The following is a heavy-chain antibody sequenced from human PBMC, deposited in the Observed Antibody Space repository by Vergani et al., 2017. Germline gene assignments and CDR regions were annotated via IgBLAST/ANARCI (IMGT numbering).Heavy chain of an antibody. V-gene: IGHV3-64*01. CDR2: ISSNGGST. J-gene: IGHJ2*01. D-gene: IGHD3-10*01. CDR1: GFTFSSYA. Sequence: EVQLVESGGGLVKPGGSLRLSCAASGFTFSSYAMHWVRQAPGKGLEYVSAISSNGGSTYYANSVKGRFTISRDNSKNTLYLQMGSLRAEDMAVYYCAGGPRGVINNWYFDLWGRGTLVTVSS. CDR3: AGGPRGVINNWYFDL.